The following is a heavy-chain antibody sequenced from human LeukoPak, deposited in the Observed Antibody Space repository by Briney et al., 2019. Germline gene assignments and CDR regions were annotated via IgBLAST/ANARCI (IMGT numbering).Heavy chain of an antibody. V-gene: IGHV2-5*01. Sequence: SGPTLVKPTQTLTLTCTFSGFSLTTSGVGVGWICQPPGKALEWLALIYWNDDKRYSPSLKSRLTLTKDTSKNQVVLIMTNMDPVDTATYYCAHLLFYGDFFEYWGQGTLVTVSS. CDR3: AHLLFYGDFFEY. D-gene: IGHD4-17*01. J-gene: IGHJ4*02. CDR1: GFSLTTSGVG. CDR2: IYWNDDK.